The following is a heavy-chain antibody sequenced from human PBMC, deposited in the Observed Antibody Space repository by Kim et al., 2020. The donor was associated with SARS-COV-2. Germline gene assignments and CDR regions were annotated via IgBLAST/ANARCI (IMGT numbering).Heavy chain of an antibody. J-gene: IGHJ4*02. V-gene: IGHV3-7*01. Sequence: YFVDSVKGRFTLSRENAKNSLSLQMNSLRDDDTAIYHCARIGYSSSSFDYWGQGTLVTVTS. D-gene: IGHD6-6*01. CDR3: ARIGYSSSSFDY.